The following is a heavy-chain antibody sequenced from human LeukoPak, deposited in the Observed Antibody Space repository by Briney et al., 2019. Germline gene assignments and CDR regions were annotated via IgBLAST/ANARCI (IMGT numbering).Heavy chain of an antibody. CDR2: IKKDGSDK. CDR1: GFMFSNYW. V-gene: IGHV3-7*03. Sequence: GGSLRLSCVASGFMFSNYWMSWVRQVPGKGPEWGADIKKDGSDKYYVGSVKGRFTISRDNAKNSLYLQMNNLRAEDTVVYYCARDSLIQYGSGSYWGFDYWGQGILVTVSS. CDR3: ARDSLIQYGSGSYWGFDY. J-gene: IGHJ4*02. D-gene: IGHD3-10*01.